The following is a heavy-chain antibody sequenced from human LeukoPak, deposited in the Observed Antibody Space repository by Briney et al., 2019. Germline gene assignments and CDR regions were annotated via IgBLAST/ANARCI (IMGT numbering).Heavy chain of an antibody. CDR3: ATQTFSGVVTYAFQL. CDR1: GLTGFELN. CDR2: LDREDGDP. Sequence: GASVKVSCKLSGLTGFELNMHWVRQAPGKGLEWMGGLDREDGDPIYAQKFQGRVTMTEETSTDTAYMELSSLTSEDTAVYYCATQTFSGVVTYAFQLWGRGTLVTVSS. J-gene: IGHJ3*01. D-gene: IGHD3-3*01. V-gene: IGHV1-24*01.